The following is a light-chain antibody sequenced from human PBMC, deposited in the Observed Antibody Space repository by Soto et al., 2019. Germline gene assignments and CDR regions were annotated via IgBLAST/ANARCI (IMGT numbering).Light chain of an antibody. J-gene: IGKJ1*01. CDR2: GAA. CDR1: QSVNSTY. Sequence: EIVLTQSPGTLSSSPGERATLSCRASQSVNSTYLAWYQHKRGQAPRLLIYGAANRATGIPERFSGRGSGTDFTLTISRLEPEDFTVYYCHQYYSTPRTFGQGTRVEIK. CDR3: HQYYSTPRT. V-gene: IGKV3-20*01.